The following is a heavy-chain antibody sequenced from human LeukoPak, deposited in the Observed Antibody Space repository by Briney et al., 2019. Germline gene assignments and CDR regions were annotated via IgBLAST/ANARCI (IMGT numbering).Heavy chain of an antibody. D-gene: IGHD2-21*02. CDR2: IYHSGTT. CDR1: GFSITSGYS. Sequence: PSETLSLTCTVSGFSITSGYSWGWMRQPPGKGLEWIGNIYHSGTTYYNPSLRSRVTISIDASKNQFSLRLNSVTAADTAVYYCARFCDGDCFLDYWGQGTPVTVSS. V-gene: IGHV4-38-2*02. CDR3: ARFCDGDCFLDY. J-gene: IGHJ4*02.